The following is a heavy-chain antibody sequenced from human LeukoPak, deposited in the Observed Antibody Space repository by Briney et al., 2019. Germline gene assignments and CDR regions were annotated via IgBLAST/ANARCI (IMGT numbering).Heavy chain of an antibody. D-gene: IGHD6-19*01. Sequence: SEALSLTCAVCGGSFSGYYWRGLRQPPGKGVEGIGEINHSEPTNYNPSLKSRVTISVDASKNQFSLKLSSLSAADTAVYYCARGLGRTQWLIDYWGQGTLVTVSS. CDR1: GGSFSGYY. CDR2: INHSEPT. J-gene: IGHJ4*02. CDR3: ARGLGRTQWLIDY. V-gene: IGHV4-34*01.